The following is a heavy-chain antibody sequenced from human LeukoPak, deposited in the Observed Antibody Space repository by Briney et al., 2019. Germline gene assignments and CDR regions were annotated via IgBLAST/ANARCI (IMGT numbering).Heavy chain of an antibody. CDR2: ILNSGTTT. Sequence: GGSLRLSRAASGFTFSSCEMNWVRQAPGKGLEWVSYILNSGTTTYYADSVKGRFTISRDNAKNSLYLQMNSLRAEDTGVYYCARDPPDYWGQGILVTVSS. V-gene: IGHV3-48*03. J-gene: IGHJ4*02. CDR1: GFTFSSCE. CDR3: ARDPPDY.